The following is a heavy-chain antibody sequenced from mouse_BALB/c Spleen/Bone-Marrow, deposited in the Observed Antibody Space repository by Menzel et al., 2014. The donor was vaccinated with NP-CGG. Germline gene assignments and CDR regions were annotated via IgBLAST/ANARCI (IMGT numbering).Heavy chain of an antibody. Sequence: QVHLQQSGAELVKPGASVKLSCKASGYTFTSYWMHWVKQRPGQGLEWIGEINPSNGRTNYNEKFKSKATLTVDKSSSTAYMQLSSLTSEDSSVYYCARRTTTVVATDYWGQGTTLTVSS. J-gene: IGHJ2*01. CDR1: GYTFTSYW. CDR3: ARRTTTVVATDY. D-gene: IGHD1-1*01. CDR2: INPSNGRT. V-gene: IGHV1S81*02.